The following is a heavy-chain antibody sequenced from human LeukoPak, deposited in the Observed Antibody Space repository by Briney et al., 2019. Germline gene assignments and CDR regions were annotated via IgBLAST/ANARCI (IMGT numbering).Heavy chain of an antibody. CDR1: GYTFTSYD. CDR3: ASPNYSSGWYYYGIGV. Sequence: ASVKVSCKASGYTFTSYDMHWVRQAPGQGLEWMGRINPSDGSTSYAQKFQCRVTMTRDTSTSTVNMDLSSLRSAATDVYYCASPNYSSGWYYYGIGVRGHGATVTASS. D-gene: IGHD6-19*01. J-gene: IGHJ6*02. CDR2: INPSDGST. V-gene: IGHV1-46*01.